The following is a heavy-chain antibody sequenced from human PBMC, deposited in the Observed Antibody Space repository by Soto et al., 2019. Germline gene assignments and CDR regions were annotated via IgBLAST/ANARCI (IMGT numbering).Heavy chain of an antibody. J-gene: IGHJ5*02. V-gene: IGHV1-69*13. CDR3: ASSLAKHLVHWLDP. Sequence: SVKVSCKASGGTFSSYAISWVRQAPGQGLEWMGGIIPIFGTANYAQKFQGRVTISADESTSTAYMELSSLRSEDTAVYYCASSLAKHLVHWLDPWGQGTLVTVSS. CDR1: GGTFSSYA. CDR2: IIPIFGTA. D-gene: IGHD6-6*01.